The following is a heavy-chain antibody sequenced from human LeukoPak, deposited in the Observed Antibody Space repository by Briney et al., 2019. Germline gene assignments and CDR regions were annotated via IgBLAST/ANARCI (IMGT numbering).Heavy chain of an antibody. V-gene: IGHV4-59*08. CDR1: GGSLSSYY. CDR3: ARHENWGSSKGDSFHI. J-gene: IGHJ3*02. D-gene: IGHD7-27*01. Sequence: NPSETLSLTCTVSGGSLSSYYWIWIRQPPGKGLEWIGYVHYSGTTTYNPSLKSRVTISVDTPKNQFSLKLSSVTAADTAVYYCARHENWGSSKGDSFHIWGQGKMVTVSS. CDR2: VHYSGTT.